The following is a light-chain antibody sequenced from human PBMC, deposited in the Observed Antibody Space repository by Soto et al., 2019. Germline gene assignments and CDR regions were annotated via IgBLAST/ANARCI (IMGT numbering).Light chain of an antibody. CDR3: QQYNSYSRT. Sequence: DIQMTQSPSTLSASVGDRVTMTCRASQRMSNCLAWYQQKPGKAPKLLIYKASSLQSGVPSRFSGSGSGTEFTLTISSLQPDDFATYYCQQYNSYSRTFGQGTKVDI. CDR1: QRMSNC. V-gene: IGKV1-5*03. CDR2: KAS. J-gene: IGKJ1*01.